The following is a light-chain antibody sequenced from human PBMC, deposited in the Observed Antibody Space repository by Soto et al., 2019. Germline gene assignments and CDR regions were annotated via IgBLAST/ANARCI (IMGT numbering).Light chain of an antibody. CDR1: SSDVGSAND. V-gene: IGLV2-14*01. CDR3: TSYTSSSRAYV. Sequence: QSALTQPASVSGSPGQSITISCTGTSSDVGSANDVSWYQQHPGKAPKLMIYEVSNRPSGVSNRFSGSKSGNTASLTISGLQAEDEADYYCTSYTSSSRAYVFGTGTKLTVL. J-gene: IGLJ1*01. CDR2: EVS.